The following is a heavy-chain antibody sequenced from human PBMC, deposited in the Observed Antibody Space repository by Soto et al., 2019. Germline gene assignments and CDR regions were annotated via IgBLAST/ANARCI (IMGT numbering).Heavy chain of an antibody. CDR1: GVTFSSYA. CDR3: ARDQLYYNDISGRPLNAFDV. V-gene: IGHV3-23*01. CDR2: ISGGGGSA. J-gene: IGHJ3*01. D-gene: IGHD3-22*01. Sequence: GGSLRLSCAASGVTFSSYAMNWVRQTPGKGLEWVSIISGGGGSAYYADSVKGRFSISRDNSKNTLYLQMNSLRAEDTAVYYCARDQLYYNDISGRPLNAFDVWGQGTMVTVSS.